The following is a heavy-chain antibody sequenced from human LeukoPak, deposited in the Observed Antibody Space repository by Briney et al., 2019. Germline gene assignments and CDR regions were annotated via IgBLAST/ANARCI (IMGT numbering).Heavy chain of an antibody. CDR1: GFTFSSYS. CDR3: ARELVAAAGLSSFGY. D-gene: IGHD6-13*01. V-gene: IGHV3-21*01. Sequence: GGSLRLSCAASGFTFSSYSMNWVRQAPGKGLEWVSSISSSSSYIYYADSVKGRFTISRDNAKNSLYLQMNSLRAEDTAVYYCARELVAAAGLSSFGYWGQGTLVTVSS. CDR2: ISSSSSYI. J-gene: IGHJ4*02.